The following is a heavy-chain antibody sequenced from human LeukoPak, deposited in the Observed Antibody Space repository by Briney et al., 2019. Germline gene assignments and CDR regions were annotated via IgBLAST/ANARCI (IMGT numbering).Heavy chain of an antibody. CDR2: IYYSGST. D-gene: IGHD6-19*01. CDR1: GGSISSYY. V-gene: IGHV4-59*01. Sequence: DPSETLSLTCTVSGGSISSYYWSWLRQPPGKGLEWIGYIYYSGSTNYNPSLKSRVTISVDTSKNQFSLKLSSVTAADTAVYYCARVSVAGTDYWGQGTLVTVSS. J-gene: IGHJ4*02. CDR3: ARVSVAGTDY.